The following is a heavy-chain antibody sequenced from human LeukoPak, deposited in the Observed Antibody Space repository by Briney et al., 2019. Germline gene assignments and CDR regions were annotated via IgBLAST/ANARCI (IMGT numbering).Heavy chain of an antibody. Sequence: GGSLRLSCAASGFTFSSYAMTWVRQAPGKGLECVSAISGRGLSTDYPDSVKGRFTISRDNSKNTLYLQINSLRAEDTAVYYCAKDVSTAAGQDAFDIWGQGTTVTVSS. CDR2: ISGRGLST. CDR1: GFTFSSYA. V-gene: IGHV3-23*01. J-gene: IGHJ3*02. CDR3: AKDVSTAAGQDAFDI. D-gene: IGHD6-13*01.